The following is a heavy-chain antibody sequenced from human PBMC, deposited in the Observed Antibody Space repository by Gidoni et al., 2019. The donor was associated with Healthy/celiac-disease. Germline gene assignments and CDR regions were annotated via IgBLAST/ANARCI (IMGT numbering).Heavy chain of an antibody. CDR2: INHSGST. D-gene: IGHD6-6*01. CDR3: ARGIIASGVEQSIAARSTVEQDENYFDY. Sequence: QVQLQQWGAGLLKPSETLSLTCAVYGGSFSGYYWSWIRQPPGKGLEWIGEINHSGSTNYNPSLKSRVTISVDTSKNQFSLKLSSVTAADTAVYYCARGIIASGVEQSIAARSTVEQDENYFDYWGQGTLVTVSS. CDR1: GGSFSGYY. J-gene: IGHJ4*02. V-gene: IGHV4-34*01.